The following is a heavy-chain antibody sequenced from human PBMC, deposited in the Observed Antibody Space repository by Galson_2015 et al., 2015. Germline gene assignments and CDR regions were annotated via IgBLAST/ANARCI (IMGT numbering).Heavy chain of an antibody. V-gene: IGHV3-21*01. CDR1: EFTFSSYY. CDR2: IRRTTTYI. J-gene: IGHJ4*02. CDR3: ARQILDYDFWSGYYPTNFDY. Sequence: SLKLSGAASEFTFSSYYMSWVGQAPGTGLGWVSSIRRTTTYIYYADSVKGRFTLSRDNAKNSLYLQMNSLGDEDTAVYYCARQILDYDFWSGYYPTNFDYWGQGTLVTVSS. D-gene: IGHD3-3*01.